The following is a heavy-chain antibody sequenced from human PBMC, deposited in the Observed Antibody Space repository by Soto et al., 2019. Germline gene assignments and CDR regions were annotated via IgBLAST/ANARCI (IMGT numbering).Heavy chain of an antibody. D-gene: IGHD3-16*01. V-gene: IGHV1-8*01. CDR1: GYTFTSYD. J-gene: IGHJ5*02. Sequence: QVQLVQSGAEVKKPGASVKVSCKASGYTFTSYDINWVRLATGQGLEWMGWMNPNSGNTAYAQKFQGRATMTRNTSISTAYRELSSLRSEATAVYYCARLKQDYAVAWGQGTLVTVSS. CDR2: MNPNSGNT. CDR3: ARLKQDYAVA.